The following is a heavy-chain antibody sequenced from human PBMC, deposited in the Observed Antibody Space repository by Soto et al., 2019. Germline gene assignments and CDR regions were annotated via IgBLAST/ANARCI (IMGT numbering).Heavy chain of an antibody. Sequence: SVKVSCKASGGTFSSYAISWVRQAPGQGLEWMGGIIPILGTANYAQKFQGRVTITADESTSTAYMELSSLRSEDTAVYYYARDLGRDGYTYTRDDAFDIWGQGTMVTVSS. CDR1: GGTFSSYA. D-gene: IGHD3-16*01. CDR3: ARDLGRDGYTYTRDDAFDI. J-gene: IGHJ3*02. CDR2: IIPILGTA. V-gene: IGHV1-69*13.